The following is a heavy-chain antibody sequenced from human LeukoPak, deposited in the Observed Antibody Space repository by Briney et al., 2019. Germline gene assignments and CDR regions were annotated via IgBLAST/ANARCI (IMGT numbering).Heavy chain of an antibody. CDR3: ARDTNPYGDYGEGSYYFDY. V-gene: IGHV1-69*13. Sequence: ASVKVSCKASGGTFSSYAISWVRQAPGQGLEWMGGIIPIFGTANYAQKSQGRVTITADESTSTAYMELSSLRSEDTAVYYCARDTNPYGDYGEGSYYFDYWGQGTLVTVSS. J-gene: IGHJ4*02. D-gene: IGHD4-17*01. CDR1: GGTFSSYA. CDR2: IIPIFGTA.